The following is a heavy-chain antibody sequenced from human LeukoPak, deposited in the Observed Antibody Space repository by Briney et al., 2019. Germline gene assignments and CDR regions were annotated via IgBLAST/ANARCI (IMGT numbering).Heavy chain of an antibody. D-gene: IGHD3-3*01. Sequence: PGGSLRLSCAASGFTFSSYAMSWVRQAPGKGLEWVSAISGSGGSTYYADSVKGRFTISRDNSKNTLYLQMNSLRAEDTAVYCCAKVYDFWSGYDFDYWGQGTLVTVSS. CDR3: AKVYDFWSGYDFDY. CDR1: GFTFSSYA. V-gene: IGHV3-23*01. J-gene: IGHJ4*02. CDR2: ISGSGGST.